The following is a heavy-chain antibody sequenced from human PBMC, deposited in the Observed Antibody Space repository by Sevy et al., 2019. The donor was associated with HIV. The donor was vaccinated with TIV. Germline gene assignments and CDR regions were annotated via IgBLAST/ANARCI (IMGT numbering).Heavy chain of an antibody. D-gene: IGHD3-10*01. J-gene: IGHJ6*02. CDR1: GYTFTSYD. V-gene: IGHV1-8*03. CDR3: ARGSTWGLLWFGESGYGMDV. CDR2: MNPNSGNT. Sequence: ASVKVSCKASGYTFTSYDINWVRQATGQGLEWMGWMNPNSGNTVYAQKFQGRVTITRNTSISTAYMELSSLRSEDTAVYYCARGSTWGLLWFGESGYGMDVWGQGTTVIVSS.